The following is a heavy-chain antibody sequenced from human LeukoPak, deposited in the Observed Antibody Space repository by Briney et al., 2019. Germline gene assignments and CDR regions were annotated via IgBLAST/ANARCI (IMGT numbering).Heavy chain of an antibody. CDR1: GYTFTSYG. D-gene: IGHD3-22*01. CDR2: ISAYNGNT. Sequence: GASVKVSCKASGYTFTSYGISWVRQAPGQGLEWMGWISAYNGNTNYAQKLQGRVTMTTDTSTSTAYMELRSLRSDDTAVYYCARLYDSSGLYYYYYMDVWGKGTTVTISS. V-gene: IGHV1-18*01. CDR3: ARLYDSSGLYYYYYMDV. J-gene: IGHJ6*03.